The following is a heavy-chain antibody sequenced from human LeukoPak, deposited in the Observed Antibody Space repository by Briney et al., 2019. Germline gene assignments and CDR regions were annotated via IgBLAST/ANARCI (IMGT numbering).Heavy chain of an antibody. CDR1: GFTFSNYP. V-gene: IGHV3-23*01. D-gene: IGHD1-14*01. J-gene: IGHJ4*02. CDR2: ITSDGSRT. Sequence: RPGGSLRLSCAASGFTFSNYPMNWVRPAPGKGLEWVSAITSDGSRTYNADSVKGRFTISRDNSKNTLYLQMNGLRADDTAVYYCAKGNTITPDYWWQGTLVTVSS. CDR3: AKGNTITPDY.